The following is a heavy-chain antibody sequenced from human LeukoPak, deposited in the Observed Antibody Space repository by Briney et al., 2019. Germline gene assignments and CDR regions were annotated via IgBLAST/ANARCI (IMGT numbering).Heavy chain of an antibody. V-gene: IGHV1-2*06. CDR2: INPNSGGT. CDR3: AREYSSSWYGCFDY. D-gene: IGHD6-13*01. J-gene: IGHJ4*02. Sequence: ASVKVSCKASGYTFTGYYMHWVRQAPGQGLEWMGRINPNSGGTNYAQRFQGRVTMTRDTSISTAYMELSRLRSDDTAVYYCAREYSSSWYGCFDYWGQGTLVTVSS. CDR1: GYTFTGYY.